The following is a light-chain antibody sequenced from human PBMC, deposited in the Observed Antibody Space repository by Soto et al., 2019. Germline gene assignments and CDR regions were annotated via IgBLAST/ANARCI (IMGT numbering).Light chain of an antibody. CDR1: SSDIGRYNY. J-gene: IGLJ2*01. CDR2: EVT. V-gene: IGLV2-14*01. Sequence: QSVLTQPASVSGSPGQSITISCTGTSSDIGRYNYVSWYQQHPDKAPKLIIYEVTYRPSGVSDRFSGSKSGNTASLTISGLQAEDEAIYFCNSYTSTTGLVFGGGTEVTVL. CDR3: NSYTSTTGLV.